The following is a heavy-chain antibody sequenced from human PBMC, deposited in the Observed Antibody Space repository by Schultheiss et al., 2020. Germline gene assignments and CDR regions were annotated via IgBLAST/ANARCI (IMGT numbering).Heavy chain of an antibody. CDR3: ARVPSVTTEVG. Sequence: GGSLRLSCAASGFTFSSYAMSWVRQAPGKGLEWVSAISGSGGSTYYADSVKGRFTISRDNAKNSLYLQMNSLRAEDTAVYYCARVPSVTTEVGWGQGTLVNVSS. J-gene: IGHJ4*02. CDR2: ISGSGGST. D-gene: IGHD4-23*01. CDR1: GFTFSSYA. V-gene: IGHV3-23*01.